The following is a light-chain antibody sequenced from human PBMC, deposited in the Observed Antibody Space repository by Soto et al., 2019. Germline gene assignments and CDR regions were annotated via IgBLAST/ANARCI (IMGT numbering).Light chain of an antibody. J-gene: IGKJ1*01. CDR1: QSVSSTY. CDR3: LQFCSAWT. CDR2: GAS. V-gene: IGKV3-20*01. Sequence: EIVLTPSPGTLALSRGERATLSCRASQSVSSTYLAWYQQKPGQAPRLLIYGASSRATGIPDRFSGSGSGTDFTLTISRVEPEEFAVYFCLQFCSAWTFGQGTKVDIK.